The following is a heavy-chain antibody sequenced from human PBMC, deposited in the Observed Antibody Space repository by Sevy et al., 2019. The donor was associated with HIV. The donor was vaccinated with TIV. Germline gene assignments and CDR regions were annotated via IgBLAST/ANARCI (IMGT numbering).Heavy chain of an antibody. J-gene: IGHJ4*02. D-gene: IGHD6-13*01. CDR3: ATHAGIAAAGRVFDY. CDR2: IRNKADSYTT. CDR1: GFAFSDHY. Sequence: GGSLRLSCAASGFAFSDHYMEWVSQAPGKGLEWVGRIRNKADSYTTEYAAFVKGRFTISSEDSKNSLHLLMNSLKTEDTAVYYCATHAGIAAAGRVFDYWGQGTLVTVSS. V-gene: IGHV3-72*01.